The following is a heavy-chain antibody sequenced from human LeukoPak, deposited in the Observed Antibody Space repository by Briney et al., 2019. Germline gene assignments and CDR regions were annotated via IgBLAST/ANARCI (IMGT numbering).Heavy chain of an antibody. J-gene: IGHJ4*02. D-gene: IGHD2-2*01. CDR1: GSSVSTFY. CDR2: VDDSGST. CDR3: ARGLSSTRRESDY. Sequence: SETLSLTCSVSGSSVSTFYWGWIRQSPGKGLEWIGYVDDSGSTSYNPSLKSRVTISIDTSKNQFSLRLRSVAAADTDVYFCARGLSSTRRESDYWGQGTLVTVSS. V-gene: IGHV4-59*02.